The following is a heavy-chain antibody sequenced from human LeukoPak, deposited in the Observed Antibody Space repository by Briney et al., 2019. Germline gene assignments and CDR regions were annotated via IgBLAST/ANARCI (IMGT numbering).Heavy chain of an antibody. Sequence: PGGSPRLSCAASGFTFSSYSMNWVRQAPGKGLEWVSSISSSSSYIYYADSVKGRFTISRDNAKNSLYLQMNSLRAEDTAVYYCARDIRLYSYGGYMDVWGKGTTVTVSS. D-gene: IGHD5-18*01. J-gene: IGHJ6*03. CDR2: ISSSSSYI. V-gene: IGHV3-21*01. CDR3: ARDIRLYSYGGYMDV. CDR1: GFTFSSYS.